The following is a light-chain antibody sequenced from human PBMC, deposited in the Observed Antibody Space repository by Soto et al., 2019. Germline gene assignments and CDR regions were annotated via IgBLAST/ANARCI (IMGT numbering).Light chain of an antibody. Sequence: DIQMTQSPSSLSASVGERVTMTCRASQDIRNNVAWYQQKPGEVPKLLIYAASTFQSGVTARFSGGGFGTDFTLTISSLRPEDVATYYWQRYHSALLTFGPGTKVDLK. CDR1: QDIRNN. CDR2: AAS. CDR3: QRYHSALLT. V-gene: IGKV1-27*01. J-gene: IGKJ3*01.